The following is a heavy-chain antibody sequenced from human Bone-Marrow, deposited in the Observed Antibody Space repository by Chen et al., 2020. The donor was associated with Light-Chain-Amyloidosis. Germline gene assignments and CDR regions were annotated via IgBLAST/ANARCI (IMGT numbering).Heavy chain of an antibody. J-gene: IGHJ4*02. Sequence: EVQLEQAGPEVKKPGESLTISCKGSGYTFPNYWIGWVRQMPGKGLEWMGVIYPEDSDARYSPSFEGQVTISADKSITTAYLQWRSLKASDTAMYYCARRRDGYNFDYWGQGTLVTVSS. CDR2: IYPEDSDA. D-gene: IGHD5-12*01. CDR1: GYTFPNYW. V-gene: IGHV5-51*01. CDR3: ARRRDGYNFDY.